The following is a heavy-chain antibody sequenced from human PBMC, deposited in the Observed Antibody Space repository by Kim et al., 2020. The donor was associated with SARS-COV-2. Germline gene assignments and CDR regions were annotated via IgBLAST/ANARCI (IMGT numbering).Heavy chain of an antibody. D-gene: IGHD6-19*01. CDR1: GFTFSSYA. V-gene: IGHV3-30*04. Sequence: GGSLRLSCAASGFTFSSYAMHWVRQAPGKGLEWVAVISYDGSNKYYADSVKGRFTISRDNSKNTLYLQMNSLRAEDTAVYYCARDRVWLQEYFQHWGQGTLVTVSS. J-gene: IGHJ1*01. CDR2: ISYDGSNK. CDR3: ARDRVWLQEYFQH.